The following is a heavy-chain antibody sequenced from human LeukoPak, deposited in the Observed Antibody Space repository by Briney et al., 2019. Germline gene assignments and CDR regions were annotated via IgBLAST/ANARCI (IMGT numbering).Heavy chain of an antibody. J-gene: IGHJ6*03. D-gene: IGHD5-12*01. CDR1: GFTFRSYA. CDR2: ITADGGST. CDR3: ARIWLRDYMDV. Sequence: GGSLRLSCAVSGFTFRSYAMNWVRQAPGKGLEWVAAITADGGSTHYTTSVKGRFIISRDTPKNTPCLQMNSLRAEDTAVYFCARIWLRDYMDVWGEGTTVSVSS. V-gene: IGHV3-23*01.